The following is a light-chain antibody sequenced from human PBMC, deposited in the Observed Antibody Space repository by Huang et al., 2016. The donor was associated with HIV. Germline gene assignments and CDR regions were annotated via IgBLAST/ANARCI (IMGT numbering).Light chain of an antibody. CDR3: QQYGDSPRT. CDR1: QNNRNNY. V-gene: IGKV3-20*01. Sequence: EIVLTQSPGTLSLSPGERATLSCRASQNNRNNYVAWYQQKPGQAPRLLIFGAFNRASGTPERFRGSESGTDFTLAIGGLEPEDFATYYCQQYGDSPRTFGQGTKLEIK. J-gene: IGKJ2*01. CDR2: GAF.